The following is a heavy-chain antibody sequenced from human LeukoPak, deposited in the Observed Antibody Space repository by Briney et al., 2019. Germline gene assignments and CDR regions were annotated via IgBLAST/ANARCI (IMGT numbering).Heavy chain of an antibody. CDR1: GGSISSSSYY. D-gene: IGHD3-22*01. CDR2: IYYSGST. CDR3: ARASVTMIVVAPQPDY. J-gene: IGHJ4*02. V-gene: IGHV4-39*07. Sequence: SETLSLTCTVSGGSISSSSYYWGWIRQPPGKGLEWIGSIYYSGSTYYNPSLKSRVTISVDTSKNQFSLKLSSVTAADTAVYYCARASVTMIVVAPQPDYWGQGTLVTVSS.